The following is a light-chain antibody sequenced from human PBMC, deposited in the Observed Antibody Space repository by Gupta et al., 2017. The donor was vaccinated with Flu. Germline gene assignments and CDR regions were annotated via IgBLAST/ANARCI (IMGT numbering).Light chain of an antibody. J-gene: IGLJ2*01. CDR2: NDV. Sequence: GKADRSTGGGDNIGSKSVHWYQQRPGQAPVLLVYNDVDRHSGIPERFSGSNSGNTATLTLSRVEAGDEADYYCQGWDGSRDHVVFGGGTKLTVL. V-gene: IGLV3-21*03. CDR1: NIGSKS. CDR3: QGWDGSRDHVV.